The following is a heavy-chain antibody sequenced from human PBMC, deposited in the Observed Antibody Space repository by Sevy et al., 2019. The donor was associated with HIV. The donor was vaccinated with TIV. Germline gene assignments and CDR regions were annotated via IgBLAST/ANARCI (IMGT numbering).Heavy chain of an antibody. D-gene: IGHD3-16*01. J-gene: IGHJ3*02. CDR2: IWYDGSNK. Sequence: GGSLRLSCAASGFTFSSYGIHWVRQAPGKGLEWVAVIWYDGSNKYYADSVKGRFTISRDNSKNTLYLQMNSLRAEDTAVYYCAREGMATMGEAFDIWGQGTMVTVSS. V-gene: IGHV3-33*01. CDR3: AREGMATMGEAFDI. CDR1: GFTFSSYG.